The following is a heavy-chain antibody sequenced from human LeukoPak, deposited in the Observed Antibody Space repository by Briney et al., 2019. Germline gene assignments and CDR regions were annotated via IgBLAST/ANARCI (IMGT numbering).Heavy chain of an antibody. CDR3: ATDRRITFFGVVIEYWYFYL. J-gene: IGHJ2*01. CDR1: GYTFTDYY. CDR2: VDPEDGET. Sequence: GASVKVSCKASGYTFTDYYMHWVQQAPGKGLEWMGRVDPEDGETIYAEKFQGRVTITADTSTDTAYMELGSLRSEDTAVYYRATDRRITFFGVVIEYWYFYLWGRGTLVTVSS. V-gene: IGHV1-69-2*01. D-gene: IGHD3-3*01.